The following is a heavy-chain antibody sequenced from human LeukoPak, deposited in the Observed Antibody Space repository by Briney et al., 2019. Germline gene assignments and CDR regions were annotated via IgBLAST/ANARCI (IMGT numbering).Heavy chain of an antibody. Sequence: ASVKVSCRASGYTFTSYDINWVRQATGQGLEWMGWMNPNSGNTGYAQKFQGRVTMTRNTSISTAYMELSSLRFEDTAVYYCARGQGFGELSYLNYWGQGTLVTVSS. D-gene: IGHD3-10*01. V-gene: IGHV1-8*01. CDR3: ARGQGFGELSYLNY. CDR1: GYTFTSYD. CDR2: MNPNSGNT. J-gene: IGHJ4*02.